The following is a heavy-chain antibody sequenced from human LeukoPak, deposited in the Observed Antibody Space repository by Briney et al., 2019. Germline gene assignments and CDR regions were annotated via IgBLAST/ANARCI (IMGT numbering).Heavy chain of an antibody. CDR1: GGSFSGYY. D-gene: IGHD7-27*01. Sequence: SETLSLTCAVYGGSFSGYYWSWIRQPPGKGLEWIGEINHSGSTNYNPSLKSRVTISVDTSKNQFSLKLSSVTAADTAVYYCARHLYWGLEGDQEIDYWGQGTLVTVSS. V-gene: IGHV4-34*01. J-gene: IGHJ4*02. CDR2: INHSGST. CDR3: ARHLYWGLEGDQEIDY.